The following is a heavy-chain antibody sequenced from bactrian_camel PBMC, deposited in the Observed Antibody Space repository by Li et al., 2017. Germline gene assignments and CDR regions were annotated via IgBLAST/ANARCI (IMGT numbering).Heavy chain of an antibody. V-gene: IGHV3S40*01. D-gene: IGHD5*01. CDR2: INRNGGIT. Sequence: VQLVESGGGLVQPGGSLRLSCAASRFSFSNYYMRWVRQAPGKWFEWVSSINRNGGITAYDDSVKGRFTISSDNAKNTVYLQMNSLKPEDTAVYYCAADFADYEDYLNPSECGEGVRDNWGKGTQVTVS. J-gene: IGHJ7*01. CDR1: RFSFSNYY.